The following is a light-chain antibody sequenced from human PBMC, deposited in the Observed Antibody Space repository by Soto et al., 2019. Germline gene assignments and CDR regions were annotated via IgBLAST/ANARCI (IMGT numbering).Light chain of an antibody. CDR1: KVGDDY. Sequence: SYELTQPPSVSVSPGQTVSITCSGDKVGDDYVCWYQQKPGQSPVLVIYQDTKRPSGIPERFPGSNSGNTATLTISGTQGMDEADYYCQAWASSTVVFGGGTKLTVL. J-gene: IGLJ2*01. V-gene: IGLV3-1*01. CDR3: QAWASSTVV. CDR2: QDT.